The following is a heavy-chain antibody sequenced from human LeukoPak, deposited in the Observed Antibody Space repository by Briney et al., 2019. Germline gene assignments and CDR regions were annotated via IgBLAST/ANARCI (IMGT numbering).Heavy chain of an antibody. V-gene: IGHV4-59*12. CDR1: GGSISSYY. J-gene: IGHJ4*02. CDR3: ARRSPYSTGWSSYFDY. CDR2: IYYSGST. Sequence: SETLSLTCTVSGGSISSYYWSWIRQSPGKGLEWIGYIYYSGSTNYNPSLKSRVTISVDTSKNHFSLKLTSVTAADSAVYYCARRSPYSTGWSSYFDYWGQGALVTVSS. D-gene: IGHD6-19*01.